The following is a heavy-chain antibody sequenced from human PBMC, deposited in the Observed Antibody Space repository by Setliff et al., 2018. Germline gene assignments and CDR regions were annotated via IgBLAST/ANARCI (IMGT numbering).Heavy chain of an antibody. Sequence: ETLSLTCTVSGGSVSNSGFFWGWLRQAPGKGLEWIGNIYDSGSSNYNASLKSRLIITRDTSKNQISLKLTSVTAADTAVYCCGRGFSRIEGWGNWFDPWGQGILVTVSS. CDR1: GGSVSNSGFF. CDR3: GRGFSRIEGWGNWFDP. CDR2: IYDSGSS. V-gene: IGHV4-39*01. D-gene: IGHD2-15*01. J-gene: IGHJ5*02.